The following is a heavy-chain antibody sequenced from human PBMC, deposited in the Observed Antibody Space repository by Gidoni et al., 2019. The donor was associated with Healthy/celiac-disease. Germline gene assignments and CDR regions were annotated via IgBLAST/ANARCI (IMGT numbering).Heavy chain of an antibody. D-gene: IGHD5-18*01. CDR1: RSPVSRNY. CDR2: IYSGGRT. J-gene: IGHJ4*02. Sequence: EVQLVESGGGLIQPGGSLRLSFAASRSPVSRNYRRWVRRAPGKGLEWVSVIYSGGRTYYADTVKGRFTISRDNSKNTLYLQMNSLRAEDTAVYYCARGDGILYYFDYWGQGTLVTVSS. CDR3: ARGDGILYYFDY. V-gene: IGHV3-53*01.